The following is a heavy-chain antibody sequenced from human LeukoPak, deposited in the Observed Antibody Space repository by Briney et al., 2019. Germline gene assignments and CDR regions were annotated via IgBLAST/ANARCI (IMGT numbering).Heavy chain of an antibody. Sequence: ASVKVSCKASGYTFTSYGISWVRQAPGQGLEWMGWISAYNGNTNYAQKLQGRVTMTTDTSTSTAYMELRSLRSDDTAVYYCARDYCSSTSCYTPYYYYYGMDVCGQGTTVTVSS. CDR2: ISAYNGNT. J-gene: IGHJ6*02. V-gene: IGHV1-18*01. D-gene: IGHD2-2*02. CDR1: GYTFTSYG. CDR3: ARDYCSSTSCYTPYYYYYGMDV.